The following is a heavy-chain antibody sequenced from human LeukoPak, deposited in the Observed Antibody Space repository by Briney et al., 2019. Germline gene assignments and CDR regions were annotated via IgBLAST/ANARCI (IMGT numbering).Heavy chain of an antibody. J-gene: IGHJ4*02. CDR2: ISYDGSNK. V-gene: IGHV3-30*18. CDR1: GFTFSSYD. CDR3: AKEGSNGDFDY. Sequence: GGSLRLSCAASGFTFSSYDMHWVRQAPGRGLEWVTVISYDGSNKYYGDSVKGRFTISRDNSKNTLYLKMNSLRAEDTAVYYCAKEGSNGDFDYWGQGTLVTVSS. D-gene: IGHD1-26*01.